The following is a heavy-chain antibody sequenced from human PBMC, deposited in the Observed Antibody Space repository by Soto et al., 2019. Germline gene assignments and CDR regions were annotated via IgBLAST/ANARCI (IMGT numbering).Heavy chain of an antibody. D-gene: IGHD2-2*01. CDR2: IYHSGST. Sequence: SETLSLTCAVSSGSISSSNWWSWVRQPPGKGLEWIGEIYHSGSTNYNPSLKSRVTISVDKSRNQFSLKLSSVTAADTAVYYCARAKAGSTTPDFDYWGQGTLVTVS. V-gene: IGHV4-4*02. CDR3: ARAKAGSTTPDFDY. J-gene: IGHJ4*02. CDR1: SGSISSSNW.